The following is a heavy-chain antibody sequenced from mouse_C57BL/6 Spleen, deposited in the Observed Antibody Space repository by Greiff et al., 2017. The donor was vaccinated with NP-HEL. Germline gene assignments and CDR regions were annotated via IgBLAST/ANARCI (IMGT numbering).Heavy chain of an antibody. CDR3: ANYDYDCFDY. CDR1: GYSITSGYY. J-gene: IGHJ2*01. D-gene: IGHD2-4*01. V-gene: IGHV3-6*01. CDR2: ISYDGSN. Sequence: VQLKESGPGLVKPSQSLSLTCSVTGYSITSGYYWNWIRQFPGNKLEWMGYISYDGSNNYNPSLKNRISITRDTSKNQFFLKLNSVTTEDTATYYCANYDYDCFDYWGQGTTLTVSS.